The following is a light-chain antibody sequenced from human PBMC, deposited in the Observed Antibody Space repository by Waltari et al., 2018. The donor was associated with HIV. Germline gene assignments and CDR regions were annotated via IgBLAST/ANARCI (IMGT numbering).Light chain of an antibody. CDR1: QSVVRRY. J-gene: IGKJ1*01. CDR3: QQYGSSPPT. V-gene: IGKV3-20*01. Sequence: EIVLTQSPGTLSLSPGERATLSCRASQSVVRRYLAWYKQKSGQAPRILMYGASTRAPGIPDRFSGSGSGTDFTLIIARLEPEDFAVYYCQQYGSSPPTYGQGTKVEI. CDR2: GAS.